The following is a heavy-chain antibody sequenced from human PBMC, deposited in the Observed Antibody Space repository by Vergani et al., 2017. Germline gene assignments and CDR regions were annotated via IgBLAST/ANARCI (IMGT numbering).Heavy chain of an antibody. J-gene: IGHJ5*02. V-gene: IGHV2-5*02. D-gene: IGHD3-3*02. CDR1: GFSLSTSGVG. CDR3: AHRRPPGHFWSGYYEWFDP. CDR2: IYWDDDK. Sequence: QITLKESGPTLVKPTQTLTLTCTFSGFSLSTSGVGVGWIRQPPGKALEWLALIYWDDDKRYSPSLKSRLTITKDTSKNQVVLTMTNMDPVDTATYYCAHRRPPGHFWSGYYEWFDPWGQGTLVTVSS.